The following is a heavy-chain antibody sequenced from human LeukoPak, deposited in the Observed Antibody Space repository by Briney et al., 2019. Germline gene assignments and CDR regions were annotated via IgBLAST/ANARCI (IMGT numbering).Heavy chain of an antibody. D-gene: IGHD3-3*01. J-gene: IGHJ4*02. CDR2: SYYSGST. V-gene: IGHV4-59*08. CDR3: ARHGGSGSFDY. Sequence: PSETLSLTCTVSGGSISSYYWSWIRQPPGKGLEWIGYSYYSGSTTPHPCLKSRVTISVDTSKNQFSLRLGPVTAADTAVYYCARHGGSGSFDYWGQGTLVSDSS. CDR1: GGSISSYY.